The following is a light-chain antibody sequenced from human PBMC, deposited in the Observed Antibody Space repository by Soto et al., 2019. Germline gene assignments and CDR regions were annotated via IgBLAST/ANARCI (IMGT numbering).Light chain of an antibody. J-gene: IGKJ5*01. CDR1: QSISSY. CDR2: AAS. V-gene: IGKV1-39*01. CDR3: QQSYSTPWIT. Sequence: DIQMTQSPSSLSASLGDRVTITCRASQSISSYLNCYQQKPGRAPKLLIYAASSLQSGVTSRFSGSGSGTDFTLTISSLQPEDFATYYCQQSYSTPWITFGQGTRLEIK.